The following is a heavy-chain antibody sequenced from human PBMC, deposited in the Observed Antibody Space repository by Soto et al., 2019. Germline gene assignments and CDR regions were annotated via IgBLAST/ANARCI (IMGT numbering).Heavy chain of an antibody. CDR3: ARADLGYSSSYYFDY. V-gene: IGHV4-31*03. J-gene: IGHJ4*02. Sequence: LSLTCTVSGGSISSGGYYWSWIRQHPGKGLEWIGYIYYSGSTYYNPSLKSRVTISVDTSKNQFSLKLSSVTAADTAVYYCARADLGYSSSYYFDYWGQGTLVTVSS. CDR1: GGSISSGGYY. D-gene: IGHD6-6*01. CDR2: IYYSGST.